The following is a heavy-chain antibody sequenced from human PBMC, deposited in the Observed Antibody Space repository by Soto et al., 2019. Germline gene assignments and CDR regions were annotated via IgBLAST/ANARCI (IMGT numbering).Heavy chain of an antibody. D-gene: IGHD3-22*01. CDR2: ISSSSSYI. CDR1: GFAFSSYS. V-gene: IGHV3-21*01. J-gene: IGHJ6*02. Sequence: PGGSLRLSCAASGFAFSSYSMNWVRQAPGKGLEWVSSISSSSSYIYYADSVKGRFTISRDNAKNSLYLQMNSLRAEDTAVYYCARVLSGSGYYSDGMDVWGQGTTVTVSS. CDR3: ARVLSGSGYYSDGMDV.